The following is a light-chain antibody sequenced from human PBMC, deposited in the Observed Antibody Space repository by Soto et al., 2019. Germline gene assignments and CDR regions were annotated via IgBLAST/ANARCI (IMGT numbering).Light chain of an antibody. J-gene: IGKJ4*01. CDR2: DES. CDR1: QSVSRY. Sequence: EIVLTPSPATLSLSPVERATLSCRASQSVSRYLAWYQQKPGQAPRLLVYDESNRPADIPARFSGSGSGTDFTLTISSLEPEDSAVYYCQQRSSWPLTFGGGTKVDIK. CDR3: QQRSSWPLT. V-gene: IGKV3-11*01.